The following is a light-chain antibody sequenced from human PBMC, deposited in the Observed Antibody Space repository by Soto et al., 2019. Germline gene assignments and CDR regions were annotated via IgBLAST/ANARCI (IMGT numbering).Light chain of an antibody. CDR1: SSDVGSYNL. CDR3: CSYAGSSTFYV. V-gene: IGLV2-23*02. Sequence: QSVLTQPASVSGSPGQSITISCTGTSSDVGSYNLVSWYQQHSGKAPKLMIYEVSKRPSGVSNRFSGSKSGNTASLTISGLQAEDEADYYCCSYAGSSTFYVFGTGTQLTVL. CDR2: EVS. J-gene: IGLJ1*01.